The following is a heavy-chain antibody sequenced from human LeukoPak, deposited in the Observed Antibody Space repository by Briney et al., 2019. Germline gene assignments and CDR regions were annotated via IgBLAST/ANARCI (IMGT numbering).Heavy chain of an antibody. CDR3: ARDAYYYDSSGYYNSDY. CDR2: IYTDGST. CDR1: GGSISSYY. Sequence: MSSETLSLTCTVSGGSISSYYWSWIRQPAGKGLGWIGRIYTDGSTYYNPSLKSRVTMSVDTSKNQFSLKLTSVTAADTVVYYCARDAYYYDSSGYYNSDYWGQGTLVTVSS. V-gene: IGHV4-4*07. J-gene: IGHJ4*02. D-gene: IGHD3-22*01.